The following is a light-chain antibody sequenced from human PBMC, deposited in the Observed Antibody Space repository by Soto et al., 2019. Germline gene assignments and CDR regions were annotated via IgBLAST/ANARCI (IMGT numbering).Light chain of an antibody. Sequence: QSALTQPASVSGSPGQSITISCTGSSNDVGGYNYVSWYQQHPGQAPKLIIYEVSDRPSGVSPRFSGSKSGNTASLTISGLQVEDEADYYCQSYDSSLSDVVFGGGTKLTVL. CDR3: QSYDSSLSDVV. V-gene: IGLV2-14*01. CDR1: SNDVGGYNY. CDR2: EVS. J-gene: IGLJ2*01.